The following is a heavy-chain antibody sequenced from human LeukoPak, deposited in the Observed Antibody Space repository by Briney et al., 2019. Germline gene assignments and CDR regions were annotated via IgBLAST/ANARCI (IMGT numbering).Heavy chain of an antibody. CDR3: ARGAVVYYYYMDV. J-gene: IGHJ6*03. V-gene: IGHV4-59*01. CDR2: IYYSGST. CDR1: GGSISSYY. Sequence: PSETLSLTCTVSGGSISSYYWSWIRQPPGKGLEWIGYIYYSGSTNYNPSLKSRVTISVDTSKNQFSLKLSSVTAADTAVYYCARGAVVYYYYMDVWGKGTTVTISS.